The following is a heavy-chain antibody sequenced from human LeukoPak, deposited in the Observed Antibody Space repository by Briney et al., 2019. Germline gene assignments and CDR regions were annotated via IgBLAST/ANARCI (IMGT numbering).Heavy chain of an antibody. Sequence: GASVKVSCKASGGTFSSYAISWVRQAPGQGLEWMGRIIPILGIANYAQKFQGRVTITADKSTSTAYMELSSLRSEDTAVYYCARVVLAYVVVVAANFDYWGQGTLVTVSS. CDR1: GGTFSSYA. CDR3: ARVVLAYVVVVAANFDY. J-gene: IGHJ4*02. D-gene: IGHD2-15*01. V-gene: IGHV1-69*04. CDR2: IIPILGIA.